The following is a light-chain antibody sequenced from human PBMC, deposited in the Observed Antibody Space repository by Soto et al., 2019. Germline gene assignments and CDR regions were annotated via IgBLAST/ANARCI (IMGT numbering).Light chain of an antibody. Sequence: DIQMTQSPSSLSASVGDRVTITCQASQDISNYLNWYQQKPGKAPNPLIYDASSLKSGVPARFSGSGSGTHFTLTISGLQPEDIATYYCQQFGDLTFIFGQGTRLEIK. J-gene: IGKJ5*01. CDR2: DAS. CDR1: QDISNY. CDR3: QQFGDLTFI. V-gene: IGKV1-33*01.